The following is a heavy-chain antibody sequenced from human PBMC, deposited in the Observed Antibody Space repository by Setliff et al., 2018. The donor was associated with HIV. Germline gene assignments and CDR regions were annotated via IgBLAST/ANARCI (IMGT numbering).Heavy chain of an antibody. V-gene: IGHV3-23*01. J-gene: IGHJ4*02. CDR3: ARSRPYNSALDY. CDR1: GFTFNTYA. Sequence: GGSLRLSCAASGFTFNTYAMSWVRQAPGKGLEWVSVISGSGGSTFYADSVKGRFTISRDNSKNTLYLQMNRLRVEDTAVYYCARSRPYNSALDYWGQGTLVTVSS. CDR2: ISGSGGST. D-gene: IGHD6-25*01.